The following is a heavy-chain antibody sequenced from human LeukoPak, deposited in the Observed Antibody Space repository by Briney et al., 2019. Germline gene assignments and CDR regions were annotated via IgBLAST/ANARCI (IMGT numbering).Heavy chain of an antibody. Sequence: GGSLRLSCAASGFTFSSYGMHWVRQAPGKGLEWVAVISYDVSNKYYADSVKGRFTISRDNSKNTLYLQMNSLRAEDTAVYYCAKGYGSGWYVFDYWGQGTLVTVSS. D-gene: IGHD6-19*01. CDR2: ISYDVSNK. J-gene: IGHJ4*02. V-gene: IGHV3-30*18. CDR1: GFTFSSYG. CDR3: AKGYGSGWYVFDY.